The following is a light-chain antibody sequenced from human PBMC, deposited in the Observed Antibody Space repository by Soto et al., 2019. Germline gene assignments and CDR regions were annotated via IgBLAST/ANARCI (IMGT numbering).Light chain of an antibody. CDR1: SSNIGAGYD. CDR2: GNS. V-gene: IGLV1-40*01. J-gene: IGLJ1*01. CDR3: QSYDSSLSGDYV. Sequence: QSVLTQPPSVSGAPGQRVTISCTGSSSNIGAGYDVHWYRQLPGTAPKLLIYGNSNRPSGVPDRFSGSKSGTSASLAITGLQAEDEADYYCQSYDSSLSGDYVFGTGTKVTVL.